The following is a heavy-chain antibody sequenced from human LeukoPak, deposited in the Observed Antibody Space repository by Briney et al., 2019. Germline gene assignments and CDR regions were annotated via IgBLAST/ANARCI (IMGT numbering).Heavy chain of an antibody. CDR3: ATVTGDCSSTSCRYNWFDP. J-gene: IGHJ5*02. V-gene: IGHV1-24*01. D-gene: IGHD2-2*01. Sequence: ASVKVSCKVSGYTLTKLSMHWVRQAPGKGLEWMGGFDPEDGETIYAQKFQGRVTMTEDTSTDTAYMELSSLRSEDTAVYYCATVTGDCSSTSCRYNWFDPWGQGTLVTVSS. CDR1: GYTLTKLS. CDR2: FDPEDGET.